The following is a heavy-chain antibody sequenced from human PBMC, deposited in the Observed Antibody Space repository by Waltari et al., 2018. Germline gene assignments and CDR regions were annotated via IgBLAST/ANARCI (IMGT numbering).Heavy chain of an antibody. CDR1: GFTFSSYG. CDR2: IRYDGSNK. V-gene: IGHV3-30*02. D-gene: IGHD3-10*01. CDR3: ATIRDAVDI. J-gene: IGHJ3*02. Sequence: QVQLVESGGGVVQPGGSLRLSCAASGFTFSSYGMHWVRQAPGKGLEWVAVIRYDGSNKYYADSVKGRFTISRDNSKNTLYLQMNSLRAEDTAVYYCATIRDAVDIWGQGTMVTVSS.